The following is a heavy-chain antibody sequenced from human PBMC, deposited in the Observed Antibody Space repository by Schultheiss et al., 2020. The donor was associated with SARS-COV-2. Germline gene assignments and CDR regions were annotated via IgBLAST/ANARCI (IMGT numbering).Heavy chain of an antibody. CDR3: ARDHGYCSSTSCYHFDY. V-gene: IGHV4-59*12. D-gene: IGHD2-2*03. Sequence: SETLSLTCAVYGGSFSGYYWSWIRQPPGKGLEWIGYIYYSGSTNYNPSLKSRVTISVDTSKNQFSLKLSSVTAADTAVYYCARDHGYCSSTSCYHFDYWGQGTLVTVSS. CDR1: GGSFSGYY. J-gene: IGHJ4*02. CDR2: IYYSGST.